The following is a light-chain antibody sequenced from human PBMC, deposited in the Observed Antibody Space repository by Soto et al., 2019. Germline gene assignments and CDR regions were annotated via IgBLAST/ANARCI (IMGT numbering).Light chain of an antibody. CDR3: SSYTSSSVV. V-gene: IGLV2-14*01. J-gene: IGLJ2*01. Sequence: HSVLTQPASVSGSPGQSITISCTGTSSDVGGYNYVSWYQQHPGKAPKLMIYDVSHRPSGVSNRFSGSKSGNTASLTISGLQAEDEADYYCSSYTSSSVVFGGGTKVTVL. CDR2: DVS. CDR1: SSDVGGYNY.